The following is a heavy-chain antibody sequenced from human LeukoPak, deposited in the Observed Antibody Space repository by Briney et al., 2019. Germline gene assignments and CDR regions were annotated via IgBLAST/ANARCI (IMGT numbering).Heavy chain of an antibody. D-gene: IGHD2-2*01. J-gene: IGHJ4*02. V-gene: IGHV1-2*02. CDR1: GYNFTGYY. CDR2: INPKSGGT. CDR3: ARDRVQPDY. Sequence: GPSVNVSCKASGYNFTGYYMHWVRQAPGQGLEWMGWINPKSGGTNYAEKFQGRVTMTRDTSISTAYMDLSRLRSDDTAVYYCARDRVQPDYWGQGTLVTVSS.